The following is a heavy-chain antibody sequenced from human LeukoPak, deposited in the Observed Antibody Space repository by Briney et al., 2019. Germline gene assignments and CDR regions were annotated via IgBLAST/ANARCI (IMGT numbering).Heavy chain of an antibody. V-gene: IGHV3-64D*06. Sequence: SXXLSCSASXXXXXSXPMHXVXQXPGXGXXYVSTITSNGGSTYYADSVKGRFTISRDNSKNTLHLQMSSLRTEDTAVYHCVKDRSGTTNPWGQGTLVTVSS. J-gene: IGHJ5*02. D-gene: IGHD1-1*01. CDR1: XXXXXSXP. CDR2: ITSNGGST. CDR3: VKDRSGTTNP.